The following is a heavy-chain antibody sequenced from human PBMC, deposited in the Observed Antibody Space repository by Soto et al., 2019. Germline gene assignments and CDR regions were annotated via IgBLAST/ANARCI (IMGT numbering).Heavy chain of an antibody. CDR3: ARSKSGWLLYSSSSSWFDP. CDR1: GGSISSLY. V-gene: IGHV4-59*11. D-gene: IGHD6-6*01. Sequence: PSDTLSLTCTVSGGSISSLYWRWIRQPPGKGLEWIGYIYYSGSTNYNPSLKSRVTISVDTSKNQFSLKLSSVTAADTAVYYCARSKSGWLLYSSSSSWFDPWGQGTLVTVPQ. CDR2: IYYSGST. J-gene: IGHJ5*02.